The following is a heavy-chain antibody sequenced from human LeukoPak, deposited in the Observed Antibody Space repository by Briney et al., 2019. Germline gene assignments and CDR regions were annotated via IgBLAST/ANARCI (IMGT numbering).Heavy chain of an antibody. CDR2: IYPGDSDT. J-gene: IGHJ4*02. CDR3: ARRGGTISSPKNFDY. CDR1: GYSFTNYW. Sequence: GESLKISCKGSGYSFTNYWIGWVRQIPGKGLEWMGIIYPGDSDTRYSPSFQGQVTISADKSISTAYLQWSSLKASDTAMYYCARRGGTISSPKNFDYWGQGTLVTVSS. D-gene: IGHD1-1*01. V-gene: IGHV5-51*01.